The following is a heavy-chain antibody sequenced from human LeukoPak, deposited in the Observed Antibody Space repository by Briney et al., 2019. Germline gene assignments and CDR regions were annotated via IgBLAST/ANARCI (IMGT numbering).Heavy chain of an antibody. CDR3: ARPYARAVFYDILTGYNDY. CDR1: GFTFSSYW. Sequence: GGSLRLSCAASGFTFSSYWMSWVRKAPGKGLEWVANIKQDGSEKYYVDSVKGRFTISRDNAKNSLYLQMNSLRAEDTAVYYCARPYARAVFYDILTGYNDYWGQGTLVTVSS. D-gene: IGHD3-9*01. V-gene: IGHV3-7*01. CDR2: IKQDGSEK. J-gene: IGHJ4*02.